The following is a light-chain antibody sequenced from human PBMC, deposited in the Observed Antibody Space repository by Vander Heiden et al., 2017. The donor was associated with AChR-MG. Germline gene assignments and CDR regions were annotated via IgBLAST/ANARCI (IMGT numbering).Light chain of an antibody. CDR3: QQRSNWPLT. V-gene: IGKV3-11*01. CDR2: DAS. J-gene: IGKJ4*01. CDR1: QSVSSY. Sequence: IVLTQSPATLSLSPRDSATLSCRASQSVSSYLAWYQQKPVQAPRLLIYDASNSATGIPARCSGSGSGTDSTLTISSLEPEDFAVYYCQQRSNWPLTFGGRTKVEIK.